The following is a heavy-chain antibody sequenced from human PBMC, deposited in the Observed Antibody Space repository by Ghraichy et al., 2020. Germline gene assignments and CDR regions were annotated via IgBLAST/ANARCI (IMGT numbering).Heavy chain of an antibody. CDR1: GFTVSSNY. CDR3: ASLIRPCRCGLYI. V-gene: IGHV3-53*01. J-gene: IGHJ3*02. D-gene: IGHD2-8*01. CDR2: IYSGGST. Sequence: SCAASGFTVSSNYMSWVRQAPGKGLEWVSVIYSGGSTYYADSVKGRFTISRDNSKNTLYLQMNSLRAEDTAVYYCASLIRPCRCGLYIWGQGTMVTVSS.